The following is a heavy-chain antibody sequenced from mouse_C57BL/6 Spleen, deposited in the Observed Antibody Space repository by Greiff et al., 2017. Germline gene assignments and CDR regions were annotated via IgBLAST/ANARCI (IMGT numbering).Heavy chain of an antibody. CDR1: GYTFTSYW. V-gene: IGHV1-55*01. CDR3: ARRDSSGYVGFAY. J-gene: IGHJ3*01. D-gene: IGHD3-2*02. CDR2: IYPGSGST. Sequence: QVQLQQPGAELVKPGASVKMSCKASGYTFTSYWITWVKQRPGQGLEWLGDIYPGSGSTNYNEKFKSKATLTVDTSSSTAYMQLSSLTSEDAAVYYCARRDSSGYVGFAYWGQGTLVTVSA.